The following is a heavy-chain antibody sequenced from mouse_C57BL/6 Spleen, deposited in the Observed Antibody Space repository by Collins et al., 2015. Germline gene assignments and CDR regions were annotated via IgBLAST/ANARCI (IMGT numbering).Heavy chain of an antibody. V-gene: IGHV9-3-1*01. CDR3: ARVYGNPYAMDY. D-gene: IGHD2-1*01. CDR2: INTYTGEP. J-gene: IGHJ4*01. Sequence: QIQLVQSGPELKKPGETVKISCKASGYTFTNYGMNWVKQAPGKGLKWMGWINTYTGEPTYADDFKGRFAFSLETSASTAYLQINNLKNEDTATYFCARVYGNPYAMDYWGQGTSVTVSS. CDR1: GYTFTNYG.